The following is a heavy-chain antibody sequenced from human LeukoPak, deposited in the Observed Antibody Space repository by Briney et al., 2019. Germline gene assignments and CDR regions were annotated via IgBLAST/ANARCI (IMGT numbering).Heavy chain of an antibody. CDR2: IRYDGSNK. Sequence: GGSLRLSCAASGFTFSSYGMHWVRQAPGKGLEWVAFIRYDGSNKYYADSVKGRFTVSRDNSKNTLYLQMSSLRAEDTAVYYCAKDLALSDISSSFDYWGQGTLVTVSS. J-gene: IGHJ4*02. V-gene: IGHV3-30*02. CDR3: AKDLALSDISSSFDY. D-gene: IGHD6-13*01. CDR1: GFTFSSYG.